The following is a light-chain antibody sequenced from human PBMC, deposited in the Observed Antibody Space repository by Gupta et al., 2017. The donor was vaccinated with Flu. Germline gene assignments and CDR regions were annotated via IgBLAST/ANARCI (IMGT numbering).Light chain of an antibody. CDR2: EDN. Sequence: TVTSSCTGSSGSIARNYVQWYQQRPGSSPTTVIYEDNQRPSGVPDRFSGSIDSSSNSASLTISGLKTEDEADYYCQSYDSSTWVFGGGTKLTVL. J-gene: IGLJ3*02. V-gene: IGLV6-57*01. CDR1: SGSIARNY. CDR3: QSYDSSTWV.